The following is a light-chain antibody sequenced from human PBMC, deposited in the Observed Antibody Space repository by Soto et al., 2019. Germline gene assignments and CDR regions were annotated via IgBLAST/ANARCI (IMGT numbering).Light chain of an antibody. CDR3: QQYDTYAVT. V-gene: IGKV1-5*03. CDR2: KAS. Sequence: DVQMTQCPSTMCASVGDRVTITCRASQSISGWLAWYQQKPGKAPKLLIYKASSLESGVPSRFSATGSGTEFTLTISSLQPDDFATYYCQQYDTYAVTFGQGTKLESK. CDR1: QSISGW. J-gene: IGKJ2*01.